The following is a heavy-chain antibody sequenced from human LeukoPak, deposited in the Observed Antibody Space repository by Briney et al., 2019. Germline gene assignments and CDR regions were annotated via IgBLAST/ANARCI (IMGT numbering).Heavy chain of an antibody. Sequence: PSETLSLTCTVSGGSISSYYWSWIRQPPGKGLEWIGYIYYSGSTNYNPSLKSRVTISVDTSKNQFSLKLSSVTAADTAVYYCAGSTIFGVVILFDYWGQGTLVTVSS. V-gene: IGHV4-59*01. CDR3: AGSTIFGVVILFDY. CDR2: IYYSGST. D-gene: IGHD3-3*01. CDR1: GGSISSYY. J-gene: IGHJ4*02.